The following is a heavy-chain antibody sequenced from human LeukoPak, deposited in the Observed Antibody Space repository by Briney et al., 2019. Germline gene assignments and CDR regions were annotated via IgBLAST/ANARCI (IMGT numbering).Heavy chain of an antibody. Sequence: GGSLRLSCAASGFTVSINYMSWVRHAPGKGREWVSDIYSAGSTYYADYVKCRFTISRDNSNNTLFLQMISLRAEDTAVYHCARDRLAVAGTKYYYYCMDVWGQGTRVTVSS. V-gene: IGHV3-66*01. CDR1: GFTVSINY. CDR2: IYSAGST. D-gene: IGHD6-19*01. CDR3: ARDRLAVAGTKYYYYCMDV. J-gene: IGHJ6*02.